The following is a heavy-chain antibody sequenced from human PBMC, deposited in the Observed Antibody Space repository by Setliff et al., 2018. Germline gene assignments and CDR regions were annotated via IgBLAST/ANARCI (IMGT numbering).Heavy chain of an antibody. CDR3: ASAGHSGSWFPFDAFHI. Sequence: GGSLRLSCAASGFTFSTHSMNWVRQAPGKGLEWVSSISRSSTYIYYADSMKGRFTISRDNAKNSLYLQMNSLRAGDTAVYYCASAGHSGSWFPFDAFHIWGQGTMVTVSS. D-gene: IGHD6-13*01. CDR1: GFTFSTHS. CDR2: ISRSSTYI. J-gene: IGHJ3*02. V-gene: IGHV3-21*01.